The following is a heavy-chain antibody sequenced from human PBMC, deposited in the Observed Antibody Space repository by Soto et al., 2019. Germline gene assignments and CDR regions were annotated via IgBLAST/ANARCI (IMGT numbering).Heavy chain of an antibody. CDR2: ISGSGGST. J-gene: IGHJ3*02. CDR1: GFTFSSYA. V-gene: IGHV3-23*01. D-gene: IGHD3-16*01. Sequence: VGSLRLPCAASGFTFSSYAMSWVRQAPGKGLEWVSAISGSGGSTYYADSVKGRFTISRDNSKNTLYLQMNSLRAEDTAVYYCAKDLSLGGGAFDIWGQGTMVTVSS. CDR3: AKDLSLGGGAFDI.